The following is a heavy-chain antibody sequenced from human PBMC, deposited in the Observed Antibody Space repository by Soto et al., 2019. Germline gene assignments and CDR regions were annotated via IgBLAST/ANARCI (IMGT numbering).Heavy chain of an antibody. CDR2: ISYDGSNK. J-gene: IGHJ4*02. CDR3: ARPPARTAMSPRQDYYFDY. Sequence: GGSLRLSCAASGFTFSSYAMHWVRQAPGKGLEWVAVISYDGSNKYYADSVKGRFTISRDNSKNTLYLQMNSLRAEDTAVYYCARPPARTAMSPRQDYYFDYWGQGTLVTVSS. D-gene: IGHD5-18*01. CDR1: GFTFSSYA. V-gene: IGHV3-30-3*01.